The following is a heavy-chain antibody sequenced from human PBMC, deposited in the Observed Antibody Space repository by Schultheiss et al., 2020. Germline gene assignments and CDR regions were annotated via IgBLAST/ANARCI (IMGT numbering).Heavy chain of an antibody. Sequence: SETLSLTCAVSGGSISSGGYSWSWIRQPPGKGLEWIGYIYYSGSTYYNPSLKSRVTISVDRSKNQFSLKLSSVTAADTAVYYCARGVTEFDYWGQGTLVTVSS. D-gene: IGHD2-21*02. CDR3: ARGVTEFDY. CDR2: IYYSGST. V-gene: IGHV4-30-4*07. CDR1: GGSISSGGYS. J-gene: IGHJ4*02.